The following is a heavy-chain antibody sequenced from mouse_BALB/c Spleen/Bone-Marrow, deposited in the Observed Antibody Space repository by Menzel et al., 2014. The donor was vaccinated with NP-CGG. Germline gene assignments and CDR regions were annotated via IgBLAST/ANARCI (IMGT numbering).Heavy chain of an antibody. CDR2: IYPSDSYS. D-gene: IGHD2-14*01. CDR1: GYTFTNYW. CDR3: TRRDRYDYYGVDY. Sequence: QVQLKESGAELVSPGASVKVSCKASGYTFTNYWINWVRQRPGQGLEWIGNIYPSDSYSNYNQKFKDKATLTVDKSSSTAYMQLGSPTSEDSAVDYCTRRDRYDYYGVDYWGQGTSVTVSS. V-gene: IGHV1S126*01. J-gene: IGHJ4*01.